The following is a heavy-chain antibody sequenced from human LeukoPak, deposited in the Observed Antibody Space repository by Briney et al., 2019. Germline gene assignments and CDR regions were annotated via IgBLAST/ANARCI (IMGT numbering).Heavy chain of an antibody. CDR3: ARHDENGYYFFDI. CDR2: IFDSGSP. V-gene: IGHV4-59*08. J-gene: IGHJ4*02. CDR1: GGSIGTYH. Sequence: SETLSLTCTVSGGSIGTYHWSWVRQPPGKGLEWIGYIFDSGSPNYRPALRSRVTISLDTSKNQLSLRPKSATAADTAIYYCARHDENGYYFFDIWGQGTLVTVSS. D-gene: IGHD5-24*01.